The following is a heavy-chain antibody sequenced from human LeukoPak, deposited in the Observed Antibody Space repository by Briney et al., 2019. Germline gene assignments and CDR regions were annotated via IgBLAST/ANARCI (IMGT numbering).Heavy chain of an antibody. CDR3: ARGRPYYYGSGSYSRYAFDI. CDR2: MNPNSGNT. CDR1: GYTFTSYD. V-gene: IGHV1-8*01. D-gene: IGHD3-10*01. J-gene: IGHJ3*02. Sequence: GASVKVSCKASGYTFTSYDINWVRQATGQGLAWMGWMNPNSGNTGYAQKFQGRVTMTRNTSISTAYMELSSLRSEDTAVYYCARGRPYYYGSGSYSRYAFDIWGQGTMVTVSS.